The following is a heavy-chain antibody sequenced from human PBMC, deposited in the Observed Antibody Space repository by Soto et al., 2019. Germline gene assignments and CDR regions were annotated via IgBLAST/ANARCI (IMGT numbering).Heavy chain of an antibody. Sequence: ASVKVSCKASGYPFTGYYMHWVRQAPGQGLEWMGWINPNSGGTNYAQKFQGRVTMTRDTPISTAYMELSRLRSDDTAVYYCARMYSSSWYGLAYYYYGMDVWGQGATVTVSS. D-gene: IGHD6-13*01. CDR3: ARMYSSSWYGLAYYYYGMDV. CDR1: GYPFTGYY. V-gene: IGHV1-2*02. CDR2: INPNSGGT. J-gene: IGHJ6*02.